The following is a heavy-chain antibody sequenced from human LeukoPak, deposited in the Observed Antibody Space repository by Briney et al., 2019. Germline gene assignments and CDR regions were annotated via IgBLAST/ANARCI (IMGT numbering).Heavy chain of an antibody. V-gene: IGHV4-59*01. J-gene: IGHJ6*02. CDR3: ARDGRYTIVGVVQNDYGMDV. CDR2: IYYSGRT. Sequence: SETLSLTCTVSGGSISNYYWSWIRQPPGKGLEWIGYIYYSGRTNYSPSLKSRVTISLDTSKNQFSLKLSSVTAADTAVYYCARDGRYTIVGVVQNDYGMDVWGQGTTVTVSS. CDR1: GGSISNYY. D-gene: IGHD3-3*01.